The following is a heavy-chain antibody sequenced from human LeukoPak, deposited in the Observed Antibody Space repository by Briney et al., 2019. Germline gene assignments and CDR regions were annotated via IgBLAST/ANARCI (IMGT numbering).Heavy chain of an antibody. Sequence: PSETLSLTCTVSGGSISSYYWIWIRQPPGKGLEWIGYIHYSGSTNYNPSLKSRVTISVDTSKNQFSLRLSSVTAADTAVYYCARGWGYFVFWGQGTLLTVSS. J-gene: IGHJ4*02. V-gene: IGHV4-59*01. CDR1: GGSISSYY. CDR2: IHYSGST. CDR3: ARGWGYFVF. D-gene: IGHD3-16*01.